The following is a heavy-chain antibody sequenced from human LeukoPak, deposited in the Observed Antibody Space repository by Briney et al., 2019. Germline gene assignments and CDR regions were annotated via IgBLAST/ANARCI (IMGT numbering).Heavy chain of an antibody. Sequence: PGGSLRLSCAASGFTFSSYSMDWVRQAPGKGLEWVSSISSSSSYIYYAEPVKGRFTISRDNAKNSLYLQMNSLRAEDTAVYYCARLRFLEWLSAYYYGVDVWGQGTTVTVSS. D-gene: IGHD3-3*01. CDR3: ARLRFLEWLSAYYYGVDV. J-gene: IGHJ6*02. V-gene: IGHV3-21*01. CDR2: ISSSSSYI. CDR1: GFTFSSYS.